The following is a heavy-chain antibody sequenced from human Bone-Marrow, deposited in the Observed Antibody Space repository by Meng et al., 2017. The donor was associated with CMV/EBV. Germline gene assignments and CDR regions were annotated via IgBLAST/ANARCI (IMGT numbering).Heavy chain of an antibody. CDR3: ARGNLDADIWSGYLDY. J-gene: IGHJ4*01. V-gene: IGHV1-69*05. CDR1: GGTFSSYA. D-gene: IGHD3-3*01. CDR2: IIPIFGTA. Sequence: SVKVSCKASGGTFSSYAISWVRQAPGQGLEWMGGIIPIFGTANYAQKFQGRVTITTDESTSTAYMELSSLRSEDTAVYYCARGNLDADIWSGYLDYWGQGTLVTVSS.